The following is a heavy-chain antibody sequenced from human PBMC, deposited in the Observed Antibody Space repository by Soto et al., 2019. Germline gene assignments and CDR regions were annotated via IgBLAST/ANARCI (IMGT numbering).Heavy chain of an antibody. Sequence: GGSLRLSCAASGFTFSSYAMHWVRQAPGKGLEWVAVISYDGSNKYYADSVKGRFTISRDNSKNTLYLQMNSLRAEDTAVYYCARLGLSSSSPGYWGQGTLVTVSS. CDR2: ISYDGSNK. CDR1: GFTFSSYA. D-gene: IGHD6-6*01. CDR3: ARLGLSSSSPGY. V-gene: IGHV3-30-3*01. J-gene: IGHJ4*02.